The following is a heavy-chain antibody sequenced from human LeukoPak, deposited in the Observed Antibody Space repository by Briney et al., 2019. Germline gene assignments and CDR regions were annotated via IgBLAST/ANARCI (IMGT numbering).Heavy chain of an antibody. D-gene: IGHD6-13*01. J-gene: IGHJ5*02. V-gene: IGHV1-69*13. CDR1: GGTFSSYA. CDR2: IIPIFGTA. CDR3: ARDAGLAAAGTSWFDP. Sequence: SVKVSCKASGGTFSSYAISWVRQAPGQGLEWMGGIIPIFGTANYAQKFQGRVTITADESTSTAYMELSSLRSEDTAVYYCARDAGLAAAGTSWFDPWGQGTLVTVSS.